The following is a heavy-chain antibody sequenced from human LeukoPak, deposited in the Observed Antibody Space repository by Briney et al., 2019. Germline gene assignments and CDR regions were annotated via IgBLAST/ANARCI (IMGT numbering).Heavy chain of an antibody. CDR1: GYTFTSYG. CDR2: ISAYNGNT. Sequence: GASVKVSCKASGYTFTSYGISWVRQAPGQGLEWMGWISAYNGNTNYAQKLQGRVTMTTDTSTSTAYMELRSLRSDDTAVYYCARVLGEHWEYGDWFDPWGQGTLVTVSS. J-gene: IGHJ5*02. D-gene: IGHD3-16*01. V-gene: IGHV1-18*01. CDR3: ARVLGEHWEYGDWFDP.